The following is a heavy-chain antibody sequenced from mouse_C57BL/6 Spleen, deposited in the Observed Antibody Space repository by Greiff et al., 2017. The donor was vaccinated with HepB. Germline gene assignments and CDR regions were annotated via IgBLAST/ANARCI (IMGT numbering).Heavy chain of an antibody. CDR3: ARIADYYGSREYFDV. J-gene: IGHJ1*03. V-gene: IGHV8-8*01. Sequence: ESGPGILQPSQTLSLTCSFSGFSLSTFGMGVGWIRQPSGKGLEWPAHIWWDDDKYYNPALKSRLTISKDTSKNQVFLKIANVDTADTATYYCARIADYYGSREYFDVWGTGTTVTVSS. CDR1: GFSLSTFGMG. D-gene: IGHD1-1*01. CDR2: IWWDDDK.